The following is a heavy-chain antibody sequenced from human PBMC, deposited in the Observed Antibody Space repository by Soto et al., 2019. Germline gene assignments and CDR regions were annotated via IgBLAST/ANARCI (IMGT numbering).Heavy chain of an antibody. D-gene: IGHD1-1*01. J-gene: IGHJ4*02. CDR1: GGSISSGGYY. CDR3: GESGGLEGRGAIPYYFDY. CDR2: IYYSGST. Sequence: QVQLQESGPGLVKPSQTLSLTCTVSGGSISSGGYYWSWIRQHPGKGLEWIGYIYYSGSTYYNPSIKRGITKTAEKFKQQFPLEVSSVADAGTGAYSCGESGGLEGRGAIPYYFDYWGQGTLVTVSS. V-gene: IGHV4-31*03.